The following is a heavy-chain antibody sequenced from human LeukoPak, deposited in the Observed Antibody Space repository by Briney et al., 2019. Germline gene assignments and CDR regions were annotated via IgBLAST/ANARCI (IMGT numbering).Heavy chain of an antibody. Sequence: GGSLRLSCVASGFTFGSYGMHWVRQAPGKGLEWMAFIRYDGSSKYYADSVKGRFTISRDNSKNTLYLQMNSLRAEDTAVYYCATRPYCSSTTCYSSFDYWGQGTLVTVSS. D-gene: IGHD2-2*01. CDR1: GFTFGSYG. CDR2: IRYDGSSK. CDR3: ATRPYCSSTTCYSSFDY. V-gene: IGHV3-30*02. J-gene: IGHJ4*02.